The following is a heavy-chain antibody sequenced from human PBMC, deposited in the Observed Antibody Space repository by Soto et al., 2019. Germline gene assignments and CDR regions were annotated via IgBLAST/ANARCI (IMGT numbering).Heavy chain of an antibody. CDR3: TRLSGCSSTSCYTHMDV. CDR1: GYSFTSYW. J-gene: IGHJ6*02. D-gene: IGHD2-2*02. CDR2: IYPGDSDT. V-gene: IGHV5-51*01. Sequence: GESLKIYFKGSGYSFTSYWIGWVRQMPGKGLEWMGIIYPGDSDTRYSQSSQGQVTISADKSISTAYLQWSSLKASDTAIYYCTRLSGCSSTSCYTHMDVWGQGTTVTVSS.